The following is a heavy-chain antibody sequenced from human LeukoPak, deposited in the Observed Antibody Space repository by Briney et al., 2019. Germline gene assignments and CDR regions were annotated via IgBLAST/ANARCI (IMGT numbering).Heavy chain of an antibody. D-gene: IGHD3-3*01. CDR1: GFTFSSYA. Sequence: PGGSLRLSCAASGFTFSSYAMHWVRQAPGKGLKWVSSISSSSSYIYYADSVKGRFTISRDNAKNSLYLQMNSLRAEDTAVYYCARDYDFWSGYPNGQYYFDYWGQGTLVTVSS. CDR3: ARDYDFWSGYPNGQYYFDY. CDR2: ISSSSSYI. J-gene: IGHJ4*02. V-gene: IGHV3-21*01.